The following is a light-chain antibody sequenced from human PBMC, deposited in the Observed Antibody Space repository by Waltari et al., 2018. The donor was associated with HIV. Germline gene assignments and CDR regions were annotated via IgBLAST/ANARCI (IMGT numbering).Light chain of an antibody. J-gene: IGLJ1*01. V-gene: IGLV2-14*01. CDR3: SSYTGTSTLYV. Sequence: QSALTQPASVSGSPGQSITISCTGTNSDLGAYHYVSWYQQHPGKPPKLLIYEVSNRPSGVSNRVSGSKSGTTASLTISGLQAEDEADYYCSSYTGTSTLYVFGPGTKVTVL. CDR2: EVS. CDR1: NSDLGAYHY.